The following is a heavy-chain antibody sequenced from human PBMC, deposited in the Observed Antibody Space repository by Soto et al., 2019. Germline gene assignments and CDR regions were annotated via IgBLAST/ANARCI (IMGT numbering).Heavy chain of an antibody. J-gene: IGHJ5*02. Sequence: SVKVSCKASGYPFTDYGINWVRQAPGQGPEWMGWISTYNGDTKYAQIFQDRVTMTTDTSTRTAYLELRSLRSDDTAVYFCARASFPAESSGINTLIGPCGQVPQVTFSS. CDR1: GYPFTDYG. CDR2: ISTYNGDT. CDR3: ARASFPAESSGINTLIGP. V-gene: IGHV1-18*04. D-gene: IGHD6-13*01.